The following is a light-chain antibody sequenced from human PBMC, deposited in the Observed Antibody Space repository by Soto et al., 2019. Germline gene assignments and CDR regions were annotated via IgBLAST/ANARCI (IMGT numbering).Light chain of an antibody. CDR3: QQYNNWPLT. V-gene: IGKV3-15*01. CDR1: QSVSSN. J-gene: IGKJ4*01. Sequence: EVVMTQSPATLSVSPVERATLSCRASQSVSSNLAWYQQKPGQAPRLLIYGASTRATGIPAKFSGSGSVTEFTLTISSLQSEDFAVYYCQQYNNWPLTFGGGTKVEIK. CDR2: GAS.